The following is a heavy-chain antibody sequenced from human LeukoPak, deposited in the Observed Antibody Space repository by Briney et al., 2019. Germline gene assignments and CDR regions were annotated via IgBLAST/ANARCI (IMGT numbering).Heavy chain of an antibody. J-gene: IGHJ3*01. CDR3: ARLPLHYYDSSAHLGLRAFDF. CDR1: GGSISSYY. Sequence: SETLSLTCTVSGGSISSYYWSWIRQPPGKGLEWNGYIYYSGSTNYNPSLKSRVTISVDTSKNQFSLKLSSVTAADTAVYYCARLPLHYYDSSAHLGLRAFDFWGQGTMVTVSS. CDR2: IYYSGST. D-gene: IGHD3-22*01. V-gene: IGHV4-59*08.